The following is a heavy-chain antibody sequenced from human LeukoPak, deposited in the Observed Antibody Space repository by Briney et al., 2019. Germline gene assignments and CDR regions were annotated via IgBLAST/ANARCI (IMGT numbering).Heavy chain of an antibody. J-gene: IGHJ4*02. Sequence: AGGSLRLSCAASGFTLSTHGMPWVRQAPGKGLEWVAMISYDGTNKQNTKSVKGRFTISRDNAKNTLYLQMNSLRAEDTAVYYCARYDSHYVDYWGQGTLVTVSS. D-gene: IGHD3-9*01. CDR3: ARYDSHYVDY. CDR1: GFTLSTHG. CDR2: ISYDGTNK. V-gene: IGHV3-30*03.